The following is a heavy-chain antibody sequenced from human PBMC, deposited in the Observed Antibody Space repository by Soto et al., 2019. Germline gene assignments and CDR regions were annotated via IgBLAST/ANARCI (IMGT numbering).Heavy chain of an antibody. CDR1: GGRFTTYA. J-gene: IGHJ6*02. D-gene: IGHD1-1*01. CDR3: ARGGKERFRGSGMDV. CDR2: IITFFGAA. Sequence: QVQLVQSGAEVRKPGSSVRVSCKASGGRFTTYAFNWMRQAPGQGLEWLGGIITFFGAAMYAQKFQGRVTITADDLTTTAYMALSDLRSEDTAVYYCARGGKERFRGSGMDVWGQGTTVTVSS. V-gene: IGHV1-69*01.